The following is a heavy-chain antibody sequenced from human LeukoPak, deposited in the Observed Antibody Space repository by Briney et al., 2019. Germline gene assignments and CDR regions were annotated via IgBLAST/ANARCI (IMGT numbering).Heavy chain of an antibody. CDR2: IIPIFGTA. CDR1: GGTFSSYA. V-gene: IGHV1-69*05. CDR3: ARGGIAAANLDY. Sequence: SVKVSCKASGGTFSSYAISWVRQAPGQGLEWMGRIIPIFGTANYAQKFQGRVTITTDESTSTAYMELSSLRSEDTAVYYCARGGIAAANLDYWGQGTLVTVSS. D-gene: IGHD6-13*01. J-gene: IGHJ4*02.